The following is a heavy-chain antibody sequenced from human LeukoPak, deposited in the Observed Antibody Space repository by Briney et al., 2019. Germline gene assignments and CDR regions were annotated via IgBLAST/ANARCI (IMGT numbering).Heavy chain of an antibody. Sequence: GESLKISCQGSGYSFSSYWIAWVRQMPGKGLEWMGVIYPSDSHTTYSPSFQGQVTISADKSINTAYLQWNSLQASDTAIYYCARVVGAAPFDGWGQGTLVTVSS. CDR3: ARVVGAAPFDG. D-gene: IGHD2-2*01. J-gene: IGHJ4*02. CDR2: IYPSDSHT. CDR1: GYSFSSYW. V-gene: IGHV5-51*01.